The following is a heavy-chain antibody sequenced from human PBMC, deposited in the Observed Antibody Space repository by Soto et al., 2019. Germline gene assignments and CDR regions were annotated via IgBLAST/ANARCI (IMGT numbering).Heavy chain of an antibody. CDR2: IYYSGST. J-gene: IGHJ6*02. Sequence: SETLSLTCTVSGGSISSYYWSWIRQPPGKGLEWIGYIYYSGSTNYNPSLKSRVTISVDTSKNQFSLHLSSVTAADTAVYYCARDRPVGPFSYKGDDGMEVWGQGTTVTVSS. CDR1: GGSISSYY. CDR3: ARDRPVGPFSYKGDDGMEV. D-gene: IGHD3-3*02. V-gene: IGHV4-59*12.